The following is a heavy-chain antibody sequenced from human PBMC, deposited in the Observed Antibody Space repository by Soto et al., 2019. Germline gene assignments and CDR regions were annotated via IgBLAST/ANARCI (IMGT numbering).Heavy chain of an antibody. D-gene: IGHD1-20*01. CDR2: ISSSGRTI. CDR1: GFTFSSYE. Sequence: EVQLVGSGGGLVQPGGSLRLSCAASGFTFSSYEMNWVRQAPGKGLEWVSYISSSGRTIYYADSVKGRFTISRDNAKNSLNLQMNSLRAEDTAVYYCARSGYNWNDGARGYFDYWGQGTLVTVSS. J-gene: IGHJ4*02. CDR3: ARSGYNWNDGARGYFDY. V-gene: IGHV3-48*03.